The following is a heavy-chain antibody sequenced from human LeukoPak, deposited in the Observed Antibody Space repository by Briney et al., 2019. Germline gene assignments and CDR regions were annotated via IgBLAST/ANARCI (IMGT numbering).Heavy chain of an antibody. D-gene: IGHD4-17*01. Sequence: SETLSLTCTVSGGSISSGGYYWSWIRQHPGKGLEWIGYIYYSGSTYYNPSLKSRVTISVDTSKNQFSLKLSSVTAAETAVYYCARDPTDYGDYYYYGMDVWGQGTTVTVSS. V-gene: IGHV4-31*03. CDR1: GGSISSGGYY. CDR3: ARDPTDYGDYYYYGMDV. CDR2: IYYSGST. J-gene: IGHJ6*02.